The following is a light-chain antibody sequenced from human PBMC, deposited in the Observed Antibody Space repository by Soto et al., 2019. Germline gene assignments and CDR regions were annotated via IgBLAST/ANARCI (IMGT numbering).Light chain of an antibody. V-gene: IGKV3-11*01. J-gene: IGKJ4*01. CDR1: QSVSSY. CDR2: DAS. Sequence: EIVLTQSPATLSLSPGERATLSCRASQSVSSYLAWYQQKPGQAPRLLIYDASNRATGIPARFIGSGSGTDFTLTISSLEPEDFAVYYCQQRSNWPPLTFGGGNKVEIK. CDR3: QQRSNWPPLT.